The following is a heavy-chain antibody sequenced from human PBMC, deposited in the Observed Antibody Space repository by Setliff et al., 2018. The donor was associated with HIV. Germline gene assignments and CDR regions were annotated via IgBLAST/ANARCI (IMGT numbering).Heavy chain of an antibody. CDR2: IIPIFGTA. Sequence: SVKVSCKASGGTFSSYAISWVRQAPGQGLEWMGGIIPIFGTANYAQKFQGRVTITADESTSTAYMELSSLRSEDTAVYYCARDRHDILTGSTGWYFDLWGRGTLVTVSS. CDR1: GGTFSSYA. V-gene: IGHV1-69*13. D-gene: IGHD3-9*01. J-gene: IGHJ2*01. CDR3: ARDRHDILTGSTGWYFDL.